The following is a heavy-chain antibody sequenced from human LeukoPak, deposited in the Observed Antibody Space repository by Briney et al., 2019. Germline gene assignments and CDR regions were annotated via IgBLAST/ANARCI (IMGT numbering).Heavy chain of an antibody. Sequence: PSETLSLTCAVYGGSFSGYYWSWIRQPPGKGLEWTGEINHSGSTNYNPSLKSRVTISVDTSKNQFSLKLNSVTAADTAVFYCARGGYDYIWESYRYNWFDPWGQGTLVTVSS. J-gene: IGHJ5*02. V-gene: IGHV4-34*01. D-gene: IGHD3-16*02. CDR2: INHSGST. CDR1: GGSFSGYY. CDR3: ARGGYDYIWESYRYNWFDP.